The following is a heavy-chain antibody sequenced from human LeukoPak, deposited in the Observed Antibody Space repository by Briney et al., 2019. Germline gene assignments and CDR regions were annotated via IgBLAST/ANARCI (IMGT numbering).Heavy chain of an antibody. Sequence: GGSLRLSCAASGFTFSSYWMNWARQAPGKGLEWVASINHNGSVNYYVDSVKGRFTISRDNAKNSLYLQMNSLRAEDTAVYYCARGTLWSGYYFDYWGQGTLVTVSS. V-gene: IGHV3-7*01. D-gene: IGHD3-3*01. CDR3: ARGTLWSGYYFDY. J-gene: IGHJ4*02. CDR1: GFTFSSYW. CDR2: INHNGSVN.